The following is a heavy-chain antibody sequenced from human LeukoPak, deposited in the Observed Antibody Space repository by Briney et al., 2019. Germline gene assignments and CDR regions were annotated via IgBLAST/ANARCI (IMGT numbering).Heavy chain of an antibody. Sequence: QTLSLTCAISGDSVSNNSAAWNWIRQSPSRGLEWLGRTYYRSEWCNDYAVSVRSRIIINPDTSKNQFSLQLNSVTPEDTAVYYCARGLTTWLDYWGQGTLVTVSS. CDR3: ARGLTTWLDY. J-gene: IGHJ4*02. V-gene: IGHV6-1*01. CDR1: GDSVSNNSAA. CDR2: TYYRSEWCN. D-gene: IGHD2/OR15-2a*01.